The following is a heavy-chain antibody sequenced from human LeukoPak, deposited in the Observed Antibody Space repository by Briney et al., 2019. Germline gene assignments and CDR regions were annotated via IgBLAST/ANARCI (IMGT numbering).Heavy chain of an antibody. J-gene: IGHJ4*02. CDR2: ISSSGSTI. V-gene: IGHV3-11*04. Sequence: GGSLRLSCAASGFTFCDFYMSWMCAAPGMGLEWVSYISSSGSTIYYADSVKGRFTISRDNAKNSLYLQMNSLRAEDTAVYYCARGTGIAVAGTTGYWGQGTLVTVSS. CDR3: ARGTGIAVAGTTGY. CDR1: GFTFCDFY. D-gene: IGHD6-19*01.